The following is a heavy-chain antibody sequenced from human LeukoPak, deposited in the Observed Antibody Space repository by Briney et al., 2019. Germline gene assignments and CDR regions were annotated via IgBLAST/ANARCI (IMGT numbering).Heavy chain of an antibody. D-gene: IGHD3-22*01. CDR3: ATAPYYYDSSGYYYLLGYFDY. J-gene: IGHJ4*02. Sequence: SSETLSLTCTVSGGSISSSSYYWGWIRQPPGKGLEWIGSIYYSGSTYYNPSLKSRVTISVDTSKNQFYLKLSSVTAADTAVYYCATAPYYYDSSGYYYLLGYFDYWGQGTLVTVSS. CDR2: IYYSGST. CDR1: GGSISSSSYY. V-gene: IGHV4-39*01.